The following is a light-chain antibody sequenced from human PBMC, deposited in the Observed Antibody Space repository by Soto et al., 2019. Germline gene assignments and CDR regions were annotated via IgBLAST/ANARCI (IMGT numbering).Light chain of an antibody. J-gene: IGKJ1*01. CDR1: QSVSNY. CDR2: DAS. Sequence: IVLTQSPATLSLSPGEGATLSCRASQSVSNYLAWYQQKPGQAPRLLLYDASNRATGIPDRFSGSGSGTDFTLTISWLEPEDFAVYCCQQYGSSPRTFGQGTKVDI. CDR3: QQYGSSPRT. V-gene: IGKV3-11*01.